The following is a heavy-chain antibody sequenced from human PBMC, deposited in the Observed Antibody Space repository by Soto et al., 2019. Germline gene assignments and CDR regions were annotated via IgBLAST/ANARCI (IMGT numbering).Heavy chain of an antibody. CDR3: AREDYGGGYYYYYGMDV. D-gene: IGHD4-17*01. CDR1: GGSISNYY. Sequence: SETLSLTCTVSGGSISNYYWSWIRQPPGKGLEWIGNIYYSGSTDYNPSLKSRVTISVDTSKNQFSLKLSSVTAADTAVYYCAREDYGGGYYYYYGMDVWGQGTTVTVSS. CDR2: IYYSGST. V-gene: IGHV4-59*01. J-gene: IGHJ6*02.